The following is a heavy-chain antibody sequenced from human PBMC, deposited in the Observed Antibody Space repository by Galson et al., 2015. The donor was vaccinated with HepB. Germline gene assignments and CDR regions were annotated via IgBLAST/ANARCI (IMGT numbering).Heavy chain of an antibody. Sequence: SVKVSCKASGYTFTGYYMHWVRQAPGQGLEWMGWINPNSGGTNYAQKFQGGVTMTRDTSISTAYMELSRLRSDDTAVYYCARGRLTGCNWFDPWGQGTLVTVSS. CDR3: ARGRLTGCNWFDP. J-gene: IGHJ5*02. D-gene: IGHD3-9*01. CDR2: INPNSGGT. CDR1: GYTFTGYY. V-gene: IGHV1-2*02.